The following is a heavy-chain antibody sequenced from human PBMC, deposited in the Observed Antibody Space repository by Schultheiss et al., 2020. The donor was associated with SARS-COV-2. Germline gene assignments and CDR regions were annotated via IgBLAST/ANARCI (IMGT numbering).Heavy chain of an antibody. V-gene: IGHV4-31*03. CDR3: ARQGDYGGAFDI. J-gene: IGHJ3*02. CDR1: GGSISSGGFY. Sequence: SETLSLTCSVSGGSISSGGFYWNWIRQHPGKGLEWIGYIYYNGGTYYNASLNSRVTISRDTSRNQVSLRMTSVTGADTAVYYCARQGDYGGAFDIWGQGTMVTVSS. D-gene: IGHD4-17*01. CDR2: IYYNGGT.